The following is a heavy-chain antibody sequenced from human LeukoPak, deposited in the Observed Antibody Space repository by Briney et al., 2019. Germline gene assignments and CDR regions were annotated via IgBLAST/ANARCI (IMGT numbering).Heavy chain of an antibody. Sequence: GGSLRLSCAASGFTFSSYAMSWVRQAPGKGLEWVSTISGNGGSTYYAVSVQGRFTISRDNSKNTLYLQMNSLKVEDTAVYYCAKNRWAARIIIDAFDIWGQGTMVTVSS. J-gene: IGHJ3*02. CDR3: AKNRWAARIIIDAFDI. D-gene: IGHD6-6*01. CDR2: ISGNGGST. V-gene: IGHV3-23*01. CDR1: GFTFSSYA.